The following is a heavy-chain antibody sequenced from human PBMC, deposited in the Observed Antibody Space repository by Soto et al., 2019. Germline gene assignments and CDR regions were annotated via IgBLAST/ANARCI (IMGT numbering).Heavy chain of an antibody. CDR3: VRDGTKTLRDWFDP. CDR1: GASISGFY. CDR2: IYATGTT. J-gene: IGHJ5*02. D-gene: IGHD1-1*01. Sequence: QVQLQESGPGLVKPSETLSLTCTVSGASISGFYWSWIRKSAGKGLEWIGCIYATGTTDYNPSLKSRVMMSVDTSKKQFSLKLRSVTAADTAVYYCVRDGTKTLRDWFDPCRQGISVTVSS. V-gene: IGHV4-4*07.